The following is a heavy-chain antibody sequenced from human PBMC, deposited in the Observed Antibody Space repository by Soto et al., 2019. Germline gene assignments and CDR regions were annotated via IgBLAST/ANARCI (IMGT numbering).Heavy chain of an antibody. CDR3: ASFGGSHPTNCSDP. CDR2: IYYSGST. CDR1: GGSISSYY. V-gene: IGHV4-59*12. J-gene: IGHJ5*02. Sequence: SETLSLTCTVSGGSISSYYWSWIRQRPGKGLEWIGYIYYSGSTNYNPSLKSRVTISVDTSKNQFSLKLSSVTAADTAVYYCASFGGSHPTNCSDPRGQGILVTVSS. D-gene: IGHD1-26*01.